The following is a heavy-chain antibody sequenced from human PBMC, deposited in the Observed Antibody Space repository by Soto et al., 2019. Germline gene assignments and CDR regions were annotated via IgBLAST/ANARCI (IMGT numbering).Heavy chain of an antibody. V-gene: IGHV1-2*02. D-gene: IGHD6-13*01. J-gene: IGHJ4*02. Sequence: QVQLVQSGADVKKPGASVKVSCKTSGYTFSGYFMHWLRQAPGQGLEWMGWMNPNSGGTDYAQNFQGRVSMTSDTAISTSYVELSSLRSDDTDIYYCARGYYSISRRALDYWGQGTLVTVSS. CDR3: ARGYYSISRRALDY. CDR1: GYTFSGYF. CDR2: MNPNSGGT.